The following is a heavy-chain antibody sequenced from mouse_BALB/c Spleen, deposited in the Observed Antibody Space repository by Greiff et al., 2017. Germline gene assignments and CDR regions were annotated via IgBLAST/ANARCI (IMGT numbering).Heavy chain of an antibody. CDR2: IWGDGST. V-gene: IGHV2-6-7*01. Sequence: QVQLKQSGPGLVAPSQSLSITCTVSGFSLTGYGVNWVRQPPGKGLEWLGMIWGDGSTDYNSALKSRLSISKDNSKSQVFLKMNSLQTDDTARYYCARGGKENGNYDAMDYWGQGTSVTVSS. J-gene: IGHJ4*01. CDR1: GFSLTGYG. CDR3: ARGGKENGNYDAMDY. D-gene: IGHD2-1*01.